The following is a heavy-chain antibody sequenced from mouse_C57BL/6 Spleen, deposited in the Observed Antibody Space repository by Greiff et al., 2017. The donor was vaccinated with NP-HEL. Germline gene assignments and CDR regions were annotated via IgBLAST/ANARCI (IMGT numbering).Heavy chain of an antibody. V-gene: IGHV1-64*01. CDR2: IHPNSGST. Sequence: QVQLKQPGAELVKPGASVKLSCKASGYTFTSYWMHWVKQRPGQGLEWIGMIHPNSGSTNYNEKFKSKATLTVDKSSSTAYMQLSSLTSEDSAVYYYAYYGSSSFAYWGQGTLVTVSA. D-gene: IGHD1-1*01. CDR3: AYYGSSSFAY. CDR1: GYTFTSYW. J-gene: IGHJ3*01.